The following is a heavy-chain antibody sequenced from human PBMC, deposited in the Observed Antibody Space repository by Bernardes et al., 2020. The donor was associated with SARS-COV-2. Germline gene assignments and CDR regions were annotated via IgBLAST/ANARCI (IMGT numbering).Heavy chain of an antibody. V-gene: IGHV2-26*01. CDR3: ARIPSQWLVRRRTYYFDY. J-gene: IGHJ4*02. CDR2: IFSNDEK. CDR1: GFSLSNARMG. Sequence: SGPTLVKPTETLTLTCTVSGFSLSNARMGVSWIRQPPGKALEWLAHIFSNDEKSYSTSLKSRLTISKDTSKSQVVLTMTNMDPVDTVTYYCARIPSQWLVRRRTYYFDYWGQGTLVTVSS. D-gene: IGHD6-19*01.